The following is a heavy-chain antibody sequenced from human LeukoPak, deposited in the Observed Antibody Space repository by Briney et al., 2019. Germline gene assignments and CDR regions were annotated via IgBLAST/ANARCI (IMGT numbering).Heavy chain of an antibody. CDR2: INPSGGST. CDR1: GYTFTSYY. CDR3: ARGGGKDSSGYYYPSEYFQH. D-gene: IGHD3-22*01. J-gene: IGHJ1*01. Sequence: ASVKVSCKASGYTFTSYYMHWVRQAPGQGLEWMGIINPSGGSTSYAQKFQGRVTMTRDMSTSTVYMELSSLRSEDTAVYYCARGGGKDSSGYYYPSEYFQHWGQGTLVTVSS. V-gene: IGHV1-46*01.